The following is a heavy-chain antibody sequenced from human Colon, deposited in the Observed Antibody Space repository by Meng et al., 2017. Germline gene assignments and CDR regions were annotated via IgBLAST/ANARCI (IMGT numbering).Heavy chain of an antibody. CDR1: GYSISSAYY. CDR2: IYHSGST. D-gene: IGHD3-22*01. CDR3: ARADSSGSYTTGWYFAL. V-gene: IGHV4-38-2*01. Sequence: GSLRLSCAVSGYSISSAYYWGWIRQPPGKGLEWIGSIYHSGSTYYNPSLKSRVTILVDTSKNQFSLKLSSVTAADTAVYYCARADSSGSYTTGWYFALWGRGNRV. J-gene: IGHJ2*01.